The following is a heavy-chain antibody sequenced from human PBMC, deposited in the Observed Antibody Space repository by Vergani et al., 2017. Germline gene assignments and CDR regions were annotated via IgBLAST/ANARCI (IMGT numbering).Heavy chain of an antibody. CDR2: ISSSGSTI. D-gene: IGHD3-22*01. J-gene: IGHJ4*02. V-gene: IGHV3-48*03. CDR1: GFLFSSYE. CDR3: ARGWMGHYYDSSGYYYVPQGIDY. Sequence: EVQLVESGGGLVQPGGSLRLSCAASGFLFSSYEMNWVRQAPGKGLEWVSYISSSGSTIYYADTVKDRFTISRDNAKKSLYLQMNSLRAEDTAVYYCARGWMGHYYDSSGYYYVPQGIDYGGQGTLVTVSS.